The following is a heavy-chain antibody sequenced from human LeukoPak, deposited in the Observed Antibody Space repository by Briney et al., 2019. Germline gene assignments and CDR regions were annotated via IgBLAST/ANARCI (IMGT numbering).Heavy chain of an antibody. CDR3: VRGWRDN. J-gene: IGHJ4*02. CDR1: GFTFSSYS. V-gene: IGHV3-21*01. CDR2: ISSSSNYI. D-gene: IGHD2-15*01. Sequence: GGSLRLSCAASGFTFSSYSMNWVRQAPGKGLEWVSSISSSSNYIYYADSVKGRFTISRDNAKNSLYLQLNTLRPEDTAVYYCVRGWRDNWGQGTLVTVSS.